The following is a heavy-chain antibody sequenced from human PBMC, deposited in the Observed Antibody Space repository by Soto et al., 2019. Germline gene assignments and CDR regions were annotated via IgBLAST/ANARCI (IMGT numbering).Heavy chain of an antibody. CDR1: GFTFSSYG. V-gene: IGHV3-30*18. CDR3: ANTALGGNSAGDY. J-gene: IGHJ4*02. D-gene: IGHD2-21*02. CDR2: ISYDGSNK. Sequence: LRLSCAASGFTFSSYGMHWVRQAPGKGLEWVAVISYDGSNKYYADSVKGRFTISRDNSKNTLYLQMNSLRAEDTAVYYCANTALGGNSAGDYWGQGTLVTVSS.